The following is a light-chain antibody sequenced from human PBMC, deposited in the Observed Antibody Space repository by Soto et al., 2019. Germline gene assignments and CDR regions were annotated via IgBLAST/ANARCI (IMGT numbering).Light chain of an antibody. CDR1: SSDVGGYNY. CDR2: DVT. J-gene: IGLJ1*01. Sequence: QSVLTQPASVSGSPGQSITISCTGTSSDVGGYNYVSWYQQHPGKAPKVMIYDVTNRPSGVSNRFSGSKSGNTASLTISGLQAEDEADYYCSRYTSISTLVFGTGTKVTV. V-gene: IGLV2-14*01. CDR3: SRYTSISTLV.